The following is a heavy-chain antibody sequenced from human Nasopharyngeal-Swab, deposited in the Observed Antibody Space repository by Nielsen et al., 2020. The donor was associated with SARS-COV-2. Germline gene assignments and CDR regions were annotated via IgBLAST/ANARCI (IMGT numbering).Heavy chain of an antibody. Sequence: GESLKISCAASGFTVNTNYMTWVRQAQGKGLEWVSVIYSSGNTYYADSVKGRFTISRDNSKNTLYLQMGSLRAEDMAVYYCARGVKSDGSGSKVPADHWGQGTLVTVSS. CDR2: IYSSGNT. J-gene: IGHJ4*02. V-gene: IGHV3-66*01. D-gene: IGHD3-10*01. CDR1: GFTVNTNY. CDR3: ARGVKSDGSGSKVPADH.